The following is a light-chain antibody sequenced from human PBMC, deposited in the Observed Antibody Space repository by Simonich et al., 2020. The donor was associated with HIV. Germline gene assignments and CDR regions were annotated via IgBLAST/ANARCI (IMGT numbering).Light chain of an antibody. CDR2: WAS. CDR3: QQYYSTPPIT. Sequence: DIVMTQSPDSLAVSLGERATINCKSSQSVLYSSNNKNYLAWYQQKPGQPPKLLFYWASTRESGVPDRFSGSGSGTDFILTISSLQAEDVAVYYCQQYYSTPPITFGGGTKVEIK. V-gene: IGKV4-1*01. J-gene: IGKJ4*01. CDR1: QSVLYSSNNKNY.